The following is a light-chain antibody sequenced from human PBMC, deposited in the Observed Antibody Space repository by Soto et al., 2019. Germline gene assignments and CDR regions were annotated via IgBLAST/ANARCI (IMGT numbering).Light chain of an antibody. Sequence: DIQMTQSPSSLSSSVGDRVTITCRASQSISSYLNWYQQKPGKAPKLLIYAASSLQSGVPSRFSSSGSGTVFTITISRLQPEDLATYYCQQSYSTPTFGQGTKVDIK. CDR2: AAS. CDR1: QSISSY. J-gene: IGKJ1*01. CDR3: QQSYSTPT. V-gene: IGKV1-39*01.